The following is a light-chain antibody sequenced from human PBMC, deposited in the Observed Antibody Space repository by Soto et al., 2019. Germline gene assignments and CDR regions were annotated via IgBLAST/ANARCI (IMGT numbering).Light chain of an antibody. V-gene: IGLV1-47*01. CDR3: AAWDDSLSGRV. CDR1: SSNNGSHY. J-gene: IGLJ3*02. CDR2: TNN. Sequence: QSVPNLPTPASGAPRGSGTLPFSGNSSNNGSHYVYWYQQLPGTAPKLPIYTNNQRPSGVPGRFSGSKSGTSASLAIRGLRSEDEADYYCAAWDDSLSGRVFGGGTKVTVL.